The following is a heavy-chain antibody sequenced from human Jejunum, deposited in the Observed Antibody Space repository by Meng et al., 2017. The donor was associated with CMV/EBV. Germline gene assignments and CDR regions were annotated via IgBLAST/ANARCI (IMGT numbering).Heavy chain of an antibody. J-gene: IGHJ4*02. Sequence: FTFSLSEMNWVRQAPGKGLEWVSAISGGGTYTYTVDSVKGRFTISRDNSENTLYLQMDGLTADDTAVYYCAKYGRNRNWNYGEMDYWGQGTLVTVSS. V-gene: IGHV3-23*01. D-gene: IGHD1-7*01. CDR1: FTFSLSE. CDR3: AKYGRNRNWNYGEMDY. CDR2: ISGGGTYT.